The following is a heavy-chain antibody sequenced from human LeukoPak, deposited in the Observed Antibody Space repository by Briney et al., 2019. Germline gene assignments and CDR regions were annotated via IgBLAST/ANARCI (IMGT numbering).Heavy chain of an antibody. CDR1: GFTFSNFA. V-gene: IGHV3-23*01. Sequence: GGSLRLSCSASGFTFSNFAMSWVRQAPGKGLEWVSAVSSDGINTYYTDSLKGRFTISRDNSKNTVFLQMHSLTAEDTAVYYCAKDRLEYSSSGAWGQGTLVTVSS. CDR2: VSSDGINT. D-gene: IGHD6-6*01. CDR3: AKDRLEYSSSGA. J-gene: IGHJ5*02.